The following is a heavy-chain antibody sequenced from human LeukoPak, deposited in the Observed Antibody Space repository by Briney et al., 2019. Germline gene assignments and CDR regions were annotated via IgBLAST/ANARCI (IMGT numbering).Heavy chain of an antibody. V-gene: IGHV3-74*01. CDR2: INSDGSNT. Sequence: GGSLRLSCAASGFTSSSYWMHWVRQAPGKGPVWVSRINSDGSNTNYADSVKGRSTISRDNAKNTVYLQMNSLRAEGTAVYYCARGRGPYGWFDPWGQGTLVTVSS. J-gene: IGHJ5*02. CDR3: ARGRGPYGWFDP. D-gene: IGHD3-10*01. CDR1: GFTSSSYW.